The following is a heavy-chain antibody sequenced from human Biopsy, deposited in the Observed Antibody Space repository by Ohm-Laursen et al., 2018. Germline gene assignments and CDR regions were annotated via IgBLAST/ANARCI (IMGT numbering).Heavy chain of an antibody. D-gene: IGHD2/OR15-2a*01. Sequence: TLSPTCSVSGGSVGDYFLSWIRLVPGKRPEWIGYTYYRGTSENNPSLRSRVTTSVDISRNQFFLNMKSVTGADTAVYYCAAFPFSGGPAFDIWGQGTTVIVSS. J-gene: IGHJ3*02. V-gene: IGHV4-59*02. CDR2: TYYRGTS. CDR1: GGSVGDYF. CDR3: AAFPFSGGPAFDI.